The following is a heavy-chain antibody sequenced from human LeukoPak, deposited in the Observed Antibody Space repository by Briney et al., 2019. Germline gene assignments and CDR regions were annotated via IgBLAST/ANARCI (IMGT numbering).Heavy chain of an antibody. V-gene: IGHV3-23*01. CDR1: GFTFSSYA. J-gene: IGHJ3*02. D-gene: IGHD3-22*01. CDR3: AKDQGYYDSSDDAFDI. Sequence: GGSLRLSCAASGFTFSSYAMSWVRQAPGKGLEWVSAISGSGGSTYYADSVKGRFTISRDNSKNTLYLQMNSLRAEDTAVHYCAKDQGYYDSSDDAFDIWGQGTMVTVSS. CDR2: ISGSGGST.